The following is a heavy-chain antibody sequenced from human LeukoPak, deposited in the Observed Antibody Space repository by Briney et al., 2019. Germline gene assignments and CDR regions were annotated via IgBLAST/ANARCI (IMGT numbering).Heavy chain of an antibody. J-gene: IGHJ4*02. V-gene: IGHV1-24*01. CDR1: GYTLTELS. D-gene: IGHD3-22*01. CDR3: ATAPGYYDSSGHDARGY. Sequence: GASVKVSCKVSGYTLTELSMHWVRQAPGKGLEWMGGFDPEDGETIYAQKFQGRVTMTEDTSTDTAYMELSSLRSEDTAVYYCATAPGYYDSSGHDARGYWGQGIVVTVSS. CDR2: FDPEDGET.